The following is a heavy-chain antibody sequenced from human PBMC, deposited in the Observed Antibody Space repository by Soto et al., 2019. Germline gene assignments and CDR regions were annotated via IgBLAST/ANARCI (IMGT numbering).Heavy chain of an antibody. J-gene: IGHJ4*02. CDR1: GGSVSSGSYY. CDR3: ARSVDTAIYVY. D-gene: IGHD5-18*01. CDR2: IYYSGST. Sequence: SETLSLTCTVSGGSVSSGSYYWSWIRQPPGKGLEWIGYIYYSGSTNYNPSLKSRVTISVDTSKNQFSLKLSSVTAADTAMYYCARSVDTAIYVYWGQGTLVTVSS. V-gene: IGHV4-61*01.